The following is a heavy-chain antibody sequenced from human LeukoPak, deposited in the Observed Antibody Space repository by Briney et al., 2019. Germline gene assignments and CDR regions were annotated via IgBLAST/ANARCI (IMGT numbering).Heavy chain of an antibody. CDR1: GGTFSSYA. CDR3: ARDYYDSSGYPPRWFDP. V-gene: IGHV1-69*04. J-gene: IGHJ5*02. D-gene: IGHD3-22*01. Sequence: GASVKVSCKASGGTFSSYAISWVRQAPGQWLEWMGRIIPILGIANYAQKFQGRVTITADKSTSTAYMELSSLRSEDTAVYYCARDYYDSSGYPPRWFDPWGQGTLVTVSS. CDR2: IIPILGIA.